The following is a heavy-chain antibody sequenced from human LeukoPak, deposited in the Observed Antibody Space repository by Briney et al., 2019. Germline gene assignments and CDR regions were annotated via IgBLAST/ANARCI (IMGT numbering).Heavy chain of an antibody. CDR2: IYSDGNI. Sequence: HAGGSLRLSCAASGFTVSRSHMSSIRQAPGKGLEWVSLIYSDGNIHYADSVKGRFTISRDISKNTLYLQMNSLRAEDTAVYYCVRADNGFDQWGQGALVTVSS. CDR1: GFTVSRSH. J-gene: IGHJ4*02. D-gene: IGHD1-14*01. CDR3: VRADNGFDQ. V-gene: IGHV3-53*01.